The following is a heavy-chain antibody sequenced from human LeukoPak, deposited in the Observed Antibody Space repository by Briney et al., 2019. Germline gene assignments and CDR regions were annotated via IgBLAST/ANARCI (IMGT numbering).Heavy chain of an antibody. CDR1: GFTFTSFV. CDR3: AKDLRKGQLVSELGFDY. J-gene: IGHJ4*02. D-gene: IGHD6-13*01. CDR2: VIGSGDSA. V-gene: IGHV3-23*01. Sequence: GGSLRLSCAGSGFTFTSFVMSWVRQAPGKGLEWVSAVIGSGDSAYYADSVKGRFTISRDNSKNTLFLQMSSLRAEDTAIYYCAKDLRKGQLVSELGFDYWGQGTLVTVSS.